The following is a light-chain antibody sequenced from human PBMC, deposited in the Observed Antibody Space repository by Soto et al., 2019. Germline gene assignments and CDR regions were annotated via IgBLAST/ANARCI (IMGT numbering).Light chain of an antibody. CDR3: SSNTISSTLV. CDR1: SSDVGGYNY. Sequence: QSVLTQPASVSGSPGQSITISCTGTSSDVGGYNYVSWYQHHPGKAPKLMIYAVSDRPSGVSNRFSGSKSGNTASLTISGLQAEDEADYYCSSNTISSTLVFGGGTKLTVL. J-gene: IGLJ2*01. CDR2: AVS. V-gene: IGLV2-14*01.